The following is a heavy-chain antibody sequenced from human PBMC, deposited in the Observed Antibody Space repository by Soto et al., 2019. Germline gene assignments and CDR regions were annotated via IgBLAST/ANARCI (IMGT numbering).Heavy chain of an antibody. Sequence: GAAVKVSFKASGCTFSSYAISWVRQAPGQGLEWMGGIIPIFGTANYAQKFQGRVTITADKSTSTAYMELSSLRSEDTAVYYCARDREMATSTGDAFDIWGQGTMVTVSS. CDR1: GCTFSSYA. V-gene: IGHV1-69*06. CDR2: IIPIFGTA. CDR3: ARDREMATSTGDAFDI. J-gene: IGHJ3*02. D-gene: IGHD5-12*01.